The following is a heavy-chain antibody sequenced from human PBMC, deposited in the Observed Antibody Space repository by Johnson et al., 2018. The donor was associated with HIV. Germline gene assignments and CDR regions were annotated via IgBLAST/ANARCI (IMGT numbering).Heavy chain of an antibody. Sequence: QMQLVESGGGLVQPGGSLRLSCATSGFSFKDYYMNWVRQTPGKGLEWVSHISSSGTIKYYADSVKGRFTVSRDNAKKSLYLEMNSLRAEDTALYYCAKGGYSGSYFGFDIWGQGTVVTVSS. J-gene: IGHJ3*02. V-gene: IGHV3-11*01. D-gene: IGHD1-26*01. CDR1: GFSFKDYY. CDR3: AKGGYSGSYFGFDI. CDR2: ISSSGTIK.